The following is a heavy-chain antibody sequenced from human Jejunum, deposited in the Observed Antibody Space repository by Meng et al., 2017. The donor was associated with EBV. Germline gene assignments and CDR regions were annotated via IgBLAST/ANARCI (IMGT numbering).Heavy chain of an antibody. V-gene: IGHV4-4*03. J-gene: IGHJ4*02. CDR3: ARESGGYYDILTGPRPYYFDY. CDR1: VRSSISSIW. CDR2: SHHSWST. D-gene: IGHD3-9*01. Sequence: ASAPGSVKPLGTRFRSGAVSVRSSISSIWCSWLRLPPGQGLEWIGYSHHSWSTDYNPSLTSRATMSLDKPTIQFSLSMLSVTDADTAVYYCARESGGYYDILTGPRPYYFDYWGQGTLVTVSS.